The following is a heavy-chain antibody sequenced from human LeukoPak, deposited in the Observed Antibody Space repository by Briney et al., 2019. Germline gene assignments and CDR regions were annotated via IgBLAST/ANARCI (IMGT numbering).Heavy chain of an antibody. CDR2: ISGGGGST. CDR3: AKGPYGAKAFDI. Sequence: GGSLRLSCAASGFTFSSYAMSWVRQAPGKGLEWVSAISGGGGSTYYADSVKGRFTISRDNSKNTLYLQMNSLRAEDTAVYYCAKGPYGAKAFDIWGQGTMVTVSS. D-gene: IGHD4-17*01. CDR1: GFTFSSYA. V-gene: IGHV3-23*01. J-gene: IGHJ3*02.